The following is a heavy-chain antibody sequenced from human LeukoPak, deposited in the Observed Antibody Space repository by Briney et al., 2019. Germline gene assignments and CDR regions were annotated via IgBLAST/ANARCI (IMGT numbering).Heavy chain of an antibody. CDR1: GGSISSYY. V-gene: IGHV4-39*01. Sequence: SETLSLTCPVSGGSISSYYWGWIRQPPGKGLEWIGSIYYSGSTYYNPSLKSRVTISVDTSKNQFSLKLSSVTAADTAVYYCARHWGPHIVVVPAAPTEYFQHWGQGTLVTVSS. J-gene: IGHJ1*01. D-gene: IGHD2-21*01. CDR3: ARHWGPHIVVVPAAPTEYFQH. CDR2: IYYSGST.